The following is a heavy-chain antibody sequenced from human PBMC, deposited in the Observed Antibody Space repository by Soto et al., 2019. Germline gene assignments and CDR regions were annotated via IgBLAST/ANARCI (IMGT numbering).Heavy chain of an antibody. Sequence: KRYRKGVGYAFTGYHMHWRRHATGQGLEWMGIINPSGGSTSYAQKFQGRVTMTRDTSTSTVYMELSSLRSEDTAVYYCARDVFRTTVAANNGFDPWGQGTLVTVSS. CDR1: GYAFTGYH. V-gene: IGHV1-46*01. J-gene: IGHJ5*02. CDR2: INPSGGST. CDR3: ARDVFRTTVAANNGFDP. D-gene: IGHD2-15*01.